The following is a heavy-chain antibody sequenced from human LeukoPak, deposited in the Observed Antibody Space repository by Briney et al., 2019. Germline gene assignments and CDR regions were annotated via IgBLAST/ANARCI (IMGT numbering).Heavy chain of an antibody. Sequence: PGGSLRLSCAASRFTVSSNYMSWVRQAPGKGLEWVSVIYSGGSTYYADSVKGRFTISRDNSKNTLHLQMNSLRAEDTAVYYCASRYSSSWYDAFDIWGQGTMVTVSS. J-gene: IGHJ3*02. CDR3: ASRYSSSWYDAFDI. CDR1: RFTVSSNY. V-gene: IGHV3-53*01. D-gene: IGHD6-13*01. CDR2: IYSGGST.